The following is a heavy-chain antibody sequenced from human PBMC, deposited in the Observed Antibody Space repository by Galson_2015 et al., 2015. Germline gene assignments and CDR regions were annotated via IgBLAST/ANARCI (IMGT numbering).Heavy chain of an antibody. CDR2: ISSSSSYI. Sequence: SLRLSCAASGFTFSSYSMNWVRQAPGKGLEWVSSISSSSSYIYYADSVKGRFTISRDNAKNSPYLQMNSLRAEDTAVYYCAGAGYYYDSSGYYSYYFDYWGQGTLVTVSS. D-gene: IGHD3-22*01. V-gene: IGHV3-21*01. J-gene: IGHJ4*02. CDR1: GFTFSSYS. CDR3: AGAGYYYDSSGYYSYYFDY.